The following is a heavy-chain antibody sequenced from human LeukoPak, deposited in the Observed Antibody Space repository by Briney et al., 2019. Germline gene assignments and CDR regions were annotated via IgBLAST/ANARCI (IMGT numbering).Heavy chain of an antibody. V-gene: IGHV4-4*07. CDR1: GGSISSYY. D-gene: IGHD6-13*01. Sequence: SETLSLTCTVSGGSISSYYWSWIRQPAGKGLEWIGRIYTSGSTNYNPSLKSRVTMSVATSKNQFSLKLSSVTAADTAVYYCARTPTSRKRFLGGAAAGTDYYYSYYMDVWGKGTTVTISS. CDR3: ARTPTSRKRFLGGAAAGTDYYYSYYMDV. J-gene: IGHJ6*03. CDR2: IYTSGST.